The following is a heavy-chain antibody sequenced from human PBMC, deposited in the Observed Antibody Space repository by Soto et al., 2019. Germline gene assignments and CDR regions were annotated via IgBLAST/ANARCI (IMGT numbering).Heavy chain of an antibody. V-gene: IGHV3-48*01. CDR1: GFTFSSYS. J-gene: IGHJ4*02. D-gene: IGHD3-10*01. Sequence: GGSLRLSCAASGFTFSSYSMNWVRQAPGKGLEWVSYISSSSSTIYYADSVKGRFTISRDNAKNSLYLQMNSLRAEDTAVYYCARATFSITMVRGVTSPIDYWGQGALVTVSS. CDR2: ISSSSSTI. CDR3: ARATFSITMVRGVTSPIDY.